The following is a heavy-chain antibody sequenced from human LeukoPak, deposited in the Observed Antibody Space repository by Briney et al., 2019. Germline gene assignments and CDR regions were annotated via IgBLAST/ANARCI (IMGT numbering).Heavy chain of an antibody. J-gene: IGHJ3*02. D-gene: IGHD1-1*01. CDR2: IIPIFGTA. CDR1: GGTFSSYA. Sequence: SVKVSCKASGGTFSSYAISWVRQAPGQGLEWMGGIIPIFGTANYAQKFQGRVTITADGSTSTAYMELSSLRSEDTAVYYCARSNWNDVLDAFDIWGQGTMVTVSS. CDR3: ARSNWNDVLDAFDI. V-gene: IGHV1-69*13.